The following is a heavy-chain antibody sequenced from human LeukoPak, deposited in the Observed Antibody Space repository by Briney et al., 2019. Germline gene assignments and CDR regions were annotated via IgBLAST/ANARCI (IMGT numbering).Heavy chain of an antibody. Sequence: SETLSLTCTVSGASISSYYWSWIRQPPGKGLEWIGYIYSTGSTNYNPSLKSRVTISVDTSKNQFSLKLSSATAADTAVYYCARREGRWNYFDYWGQGMLVTVSS. J-gene: IGHJ4*02. CDR2: IYSTGST. V-gene: IGHV4-59*01. CDR3: ARREGRWNYFDY. D-gene: IGHD4-23*01. CDR1: GASISSYY.